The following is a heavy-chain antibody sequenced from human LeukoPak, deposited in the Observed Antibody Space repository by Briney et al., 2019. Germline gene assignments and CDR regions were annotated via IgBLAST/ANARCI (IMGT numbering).Heavy chain of an antibody. CDR3: AGQLYYYDSSGYYSRGSLDY. V-gene: IGHV4-34*01. Sequence: SSETLSLTCAVYGGSFSGYYWSWIRQPPGKGLEWIGEINHSGSTNYNPSLKSRVTISVDTSKNQFSLKLSPVTAADTAVYYCAGQLYYYDSSGYYSRGSLDYWGQGTLVTVSS. CDR1: GGSFSGYY. CDR2: INHSGST. J-gene: IGHJ4*02. D-gene: IGHD3-22*01.